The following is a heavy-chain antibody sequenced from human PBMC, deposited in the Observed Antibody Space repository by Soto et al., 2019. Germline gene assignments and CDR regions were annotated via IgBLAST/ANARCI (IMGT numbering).Heavy chain of an antibody. Sequence: SVKVSCKASGGTFSSYAISWVRQAPGQGLEWMGGIIPIFGTANYAQKFQGRVTITADESTSTAYMELSSLRSEDTAVYYCARVSPVLRYFDWLPLNYYYYGMDVWGQGTTGTVSS. CDR3: ARVSPVLRYFDWLPLNYYYYGMDV. CDR2: IIPIFGTA. D-gene: IGHD3-9*01. V-gene: IGHV1-69*13. J-gene: IGHJ6*02. CDR1: GGTFSSYA.